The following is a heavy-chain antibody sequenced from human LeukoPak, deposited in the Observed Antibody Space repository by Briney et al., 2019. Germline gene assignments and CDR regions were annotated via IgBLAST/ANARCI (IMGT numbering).Heavy chain of an antibody. CDR3: ARERQRWLQRGRGYFDY. Sequence: SEALSLTCAVYGGSFSGYYWSWIRQPPGKGLEWIGEINHSGSTNYNPSLKSRVTISVDTSKNQFSLKLSSVTAADTAVYYCARERQRWLQRGRGYFDYWGQGTLVTVSS. D-gene: IGHD5-24*01. CDR2: INHSGST. CDR1: GGSFSGYY. V-gene: IGHV4-34*01. J-gene: IGHJ4*02.